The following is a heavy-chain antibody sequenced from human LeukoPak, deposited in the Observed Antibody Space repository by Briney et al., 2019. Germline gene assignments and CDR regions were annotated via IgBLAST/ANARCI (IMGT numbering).Heavy chain of an antibody. D-gene: IGHD6-19*01. Sequence: SETLSLTCAVYGGSFSGYYWSWIRQPPGKGLEWIGEINHSGSTNYNPSLKSRVTISVDTSKNQFSLKLSSVTAADTAVYYCARSRGAVADTFDYWGQGTLVTVSS. CDR1: GGSFSGYY. J-gene: IGHJ4*02. CDR3: ARSRGAVADTFDY. CDR2: INHSGST. V-gene: IGHV4-34*01.